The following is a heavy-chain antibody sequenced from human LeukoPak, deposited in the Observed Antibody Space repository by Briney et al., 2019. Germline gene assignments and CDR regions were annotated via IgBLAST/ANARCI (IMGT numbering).Heavy chain of an antibody. CDR1: GGSISSYY. CDR2: IYYSGGT. CDR3: ARGTGYSGYAFGY. D-gene: IGHD5-12*01. V-gene: IGHV4-59*08. J-gene: IGHJ4*02. Sequence: PSETLSLTCTVSGGSISSYYWSWIRQPPGKGLEWIGYIYYSGGTNYNPSLKSRVTISVDTSKNQFSLKLSSVTAADTAVYYCARGTGYSGYAFGYWGQGTLVTVSS.